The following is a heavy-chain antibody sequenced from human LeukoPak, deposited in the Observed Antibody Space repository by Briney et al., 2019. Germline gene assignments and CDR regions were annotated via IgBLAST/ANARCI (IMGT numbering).Heavy chain of an antibody. CDR1: GFTFTDHG. J-gene: IGHJ4*02. V-gene: IGHV3-30*02. Sequence: GGSLRLSCAASGFTFTDHGMHWVRQAPGKGLEWVAFIRYDGTNKYYADSVKGRFTISRDNSKNTLYLQMNSLRAEDTAVYYCAKNMDTTMVYAVYWGQGTRVTVSS. CDR3: AKNMDTTMVYAVY. CDR2: IRYDGTNK. D-gene: IGHD2-8*01.